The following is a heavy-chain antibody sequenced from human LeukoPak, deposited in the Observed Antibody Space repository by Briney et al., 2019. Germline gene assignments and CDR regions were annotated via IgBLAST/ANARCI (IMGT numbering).Heavy chain of an antibody. CDR2: INSGNGNT. CDR1: GYTFTDYY. J-gene: IGHJ4*02. V-gene: IGHV1-3*03. Sequence: ASVKVSCKASGYTFTDYYMHWVRQAPGQRLEWMGWINSGNGNTKYSQEFQGRVTITRDTSASTAYMELSSLTSEDMAVYFCAREDYGDYVFDYWGQGTLVTVSS. D-gene: IGHD4-17*01. CDR3: AREDYGDYVFDY.